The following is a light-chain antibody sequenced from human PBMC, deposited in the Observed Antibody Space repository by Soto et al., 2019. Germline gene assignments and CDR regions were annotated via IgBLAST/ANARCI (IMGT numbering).Light chain of an antibody. Sequence: QSALTQPASVSGPPGQSITISCTGTSSDVGGNKYVSWYQQHPGEAPKLMIYEVSNRPSGVSNRFSGSKSGNTASLTISGLQAEDEADYYCSSYTSSSTYVFGTGTKVTVL. J-gene: IGLJ1*01. CDR2: EVS. CDR1: SSDVGGNKY. V-gene: IGLV2-14*01. CDR3: SSYTSSSTYV.